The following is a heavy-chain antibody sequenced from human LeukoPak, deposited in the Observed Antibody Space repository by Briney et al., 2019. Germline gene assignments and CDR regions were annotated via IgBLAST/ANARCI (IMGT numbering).Heavy chain of an antibody. Sequence: SETLSLTCTVSGESVSGISFYWSWIRQPPGKGLQYIGYIQYSGSTNYNPSLKSRVTISVDTSKNQFSLKLSSVTAADTAVYYCARYYDSSGYWSTPHFDYWGQGTLVTVSS. CDR3: ARYYDSSGYWSTPHFDY. CDR1: GESVSGISFY. CDR2: IQYSGST. V-gene: IGHV4-61*01. D-gene: IGHD3-22*01. J-gene: IGHJ4*02.